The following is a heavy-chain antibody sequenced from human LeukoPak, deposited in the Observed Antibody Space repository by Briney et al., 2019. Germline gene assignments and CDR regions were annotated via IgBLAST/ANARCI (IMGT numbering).Heavy chain of an antibody. J-gene: IGHJ4*02. Sequence: PSETLSLTCTVSGGSISSSSYYWGWIRQPPGKGLEWIGSIYYSGSTYYNPSLKSRVTISVDTSKNQFSLELSSVTAADTAVYYCARAHCGGDCYLDYWGQGTLVTVSS. V-gene: IGHV4-39*01. CDR1: GGSISSSSYY. CDR3: ARAHCGGDCYLDY. D-gene: IGHD2-21*02. CDR2: IYYSGST.